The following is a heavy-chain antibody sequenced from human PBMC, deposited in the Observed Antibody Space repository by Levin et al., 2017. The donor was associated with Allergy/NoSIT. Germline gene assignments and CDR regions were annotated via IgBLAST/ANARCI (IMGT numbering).Heavy chain of an antibody. CDR3: AKDYYHSRTYYFDF. J-gene: IGHJ4*02. CDR1: GFIFTNYA. Sequence: GESLKISCAASGFIFTNYAMNWVRQAPGKGLEWVSGISSSGGATYYADSVKGRFTISRDISKNTVSLQMNSLRAEDTAVYYCAKDYYHSRTYYFDFWGQGSLVTVSS. CDR2: ISSSGGAT. D-gene: IGHD3-22*01. V-gene: IGHV3-23*01.